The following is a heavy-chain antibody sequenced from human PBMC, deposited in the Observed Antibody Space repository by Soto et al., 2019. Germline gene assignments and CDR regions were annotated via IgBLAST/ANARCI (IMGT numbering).Heavy chain of an antibody. CDR2: ISSSGDGT. CDR1: GFTFSTYA. Sequence: GGSLRPSWAASGFTFSTYAITWVRQPPGKGLEWVSIISSSGDGTYYVDSVKGRFTISRDNSRNTLNLQMNSLRAEDTAVYYCAKDGDFWSWGMDVWGQGTTVTVSS. D-gene: IGHD3-3*01. CDR3: AKDGDFWSWGMDV. J-gene: IGHJ6*02. V-gene: IGHV3-23*01.